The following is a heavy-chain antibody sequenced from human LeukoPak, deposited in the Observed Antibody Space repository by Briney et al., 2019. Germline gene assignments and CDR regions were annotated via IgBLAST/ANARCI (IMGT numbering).Heavy chain of an antibody. D-gene: IGHD4-17*01. Sequence: GGSLRLSCAASGFTFSSYAMSWVRQAPGKGLEWVSAISGSGGSTYYADSVKGRFTISRDNSKNTLYLQMNSLRAEDPAVYYWAKDLTVPRYREPDWGQGTLVTVSS. CDR1: GFTFSSYA. J-gene: IGHJ4*02. V-gene: IGHV3-23*01. CDR3: AKDLTVPRYREPD. CDR2: ISGSGGST.